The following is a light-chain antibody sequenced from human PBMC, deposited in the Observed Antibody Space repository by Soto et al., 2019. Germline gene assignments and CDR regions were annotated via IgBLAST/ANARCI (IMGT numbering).Light chain of an antibody. Sequence: QSALTQPASVSGSPGLSIAISCTGTSRDVGGYNSVSWYQQQPGKVPKLMIYDVSNRPSGVSNRFSGSKSGNTASLTISGLQAEDEGDYYCSSYTTGGSYVFGTGTQLTVL. V-gene: IGLV2-14*01. CDR1: SRDVGGYNS. CDR3: SSYTTGGSYV. J-gene: IGLJ1*01. CDR2: DVS.